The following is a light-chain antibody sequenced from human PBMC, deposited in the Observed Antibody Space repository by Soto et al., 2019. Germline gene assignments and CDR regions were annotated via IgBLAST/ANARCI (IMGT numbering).Light chain of an antibody. Sequence: QSVLTQPPSVSGAPGQRVTISCTGSSSNIGAGYDVHWYQQLPGTAPKILIYGNSNRPSGVPDRFSGSKSGTSASLAITGLQAEDEADYYCQSYDSSLIRYVFGTGTKVTVL. CDR1: SSNIGAGYD. CDR3: QSYDSSLIRYV. V-gene: IGLV1-40*01. J-gene: IGLJ1*01. CDR2: GNS.